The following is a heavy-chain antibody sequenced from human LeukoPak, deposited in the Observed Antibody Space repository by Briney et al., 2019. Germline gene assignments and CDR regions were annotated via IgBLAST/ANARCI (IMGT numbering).Heavy chain of an antibody. Sequence: EPGGSLRLSCAASGFTVSNNYMNWVRQAPGKGLEWVSYISSSGSTIYYADSVKGRFTISRDNAKNSLYLQMNSLRAEDTAVYYCARGYYYDSSGYYYSFFDYWGQGTLATVSS. CDR1: GFTVSNNY. J-gene: IGHJ4*02. V-gene: IGHV3-48*04. D-gene: IGHD3-22*01. CDR3: ARGYYYDSSGYYYSFFDY. CDR2: ISSSGSTI.